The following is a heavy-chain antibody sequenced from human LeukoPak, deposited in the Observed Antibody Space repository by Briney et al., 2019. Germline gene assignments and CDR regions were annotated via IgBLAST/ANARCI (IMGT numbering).Heavy chain of an antibody. CDR2: IKQDGSEK. V-gene: IGHV3-7*01. CDR3: SVFGEKGFDP. D-gene: IGHD3-10*01. J-gene: IGHJ5*02. Sequence: GGSLRLSCAASGFTFSSYSMNWVRQAPGKGLEWVANIKQDGSEKYYVDSVKGRFTISRDNAKNSLYLQMNSLRAEDTAVYYCSVFGEKGFDPWGQGTLVTVSS. CDR1: GFTFSSYS.